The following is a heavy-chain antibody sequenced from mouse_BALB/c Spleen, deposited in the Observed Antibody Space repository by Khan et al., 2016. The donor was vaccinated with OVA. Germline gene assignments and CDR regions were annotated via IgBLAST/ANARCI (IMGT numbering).Heavy chain of an antibody. CDR3: ARRGLRWDFDY. J-gene: IGHJ2*01. Sequence: QVQLKQSGAELAKPGASVKMSCKASGYTFINYWILWVKQRPGQGLEWIGYINPSTGYTEYNQNFKDKATLTADKSSSTAYMQLSSLTSADSAVYYCARRGLRWDFDYWGQGTTLTVSS. CDR1: GYTFINYW. V-gene: IGHV1-7*01. D-gene: IGHD1-1*01. CDR2: INPSTGYT.